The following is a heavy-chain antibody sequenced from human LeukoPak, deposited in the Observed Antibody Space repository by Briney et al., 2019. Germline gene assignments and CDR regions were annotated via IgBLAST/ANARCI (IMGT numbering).Heavy chain of an antibody. CDR3: ARDYYGSFDF. Sequence: GGSLRLSCAASGFTFSNYWMNWVCQDPGKGLVWVSRIESDESVTTYADSVKGRFIISRDNAKNTLYLQMSSLRAEDTAVYYCARDYYGSFDFWGQGTVVTVSS. CDR1: GFTFSNYW. J-gene: IGHJ4*02. V-gene: IGHV3-74*01. D-gene: IGHD3-10*01. CDR2: IESDESVT.